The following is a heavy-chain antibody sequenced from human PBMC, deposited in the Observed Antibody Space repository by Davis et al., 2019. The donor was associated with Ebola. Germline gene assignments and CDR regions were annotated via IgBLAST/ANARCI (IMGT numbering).Heavy chain of an antibody. D-gene: IGHD1-26*01. V-gene: IGHV4-59*01. Sequence: PSETLSLTCTVSGGSINGYYWDWIRQPPGKGLEWIGFIYYSGSTNYSPSLKGRVTISVDTSKNQFSLKVSSVTAADTAVYYCARDRGYSGSYYGNYYYGMDVWGQGTTVTVSS. CDR2: IYYSGST. J-gene: IGHJ6*02. CDR1: GGSINGYY. CDR3: ARDRGYSGSYYGNYYYGMDV.